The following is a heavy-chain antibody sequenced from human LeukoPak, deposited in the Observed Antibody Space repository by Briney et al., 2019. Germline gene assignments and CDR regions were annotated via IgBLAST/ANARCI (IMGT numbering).Heavy chain of an antibody. V-gene: IGHV4-61*02. D-gene: IGHD6-19*01. CDR2: IQSTGST. CDR3: AKGAGPPWFDP. CDR1: GDSISSESYF. J-gene: IGHJ5*02. Sequence: KPSETLSLTCTVSGDSISSESYFWSWIRQPAGKGLEWIGRIQSTGSTNYNPSLKSRVTISRDTSKNQFSLKVTSVTAADTAVYYCAKGAGPPWFDPWGQGTLVTVSS.